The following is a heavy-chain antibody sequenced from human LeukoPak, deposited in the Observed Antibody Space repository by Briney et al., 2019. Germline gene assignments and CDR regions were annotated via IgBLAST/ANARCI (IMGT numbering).Heavy chain of an antibody. D-gene: IGHD3-3*01. CDR3: AREIRYYFDY. Sequence: SETLSLTCAVYGGSFSGYYWSWIRQPPGKGLEWIGEINHSGSTNYNPSLKSRVTMSVDTSKNQFSLKLSSVTAADTAVYYCAREIRYYFDYWGQGTLVTVSS. CDR1: GGSFSGYY. CDR2: INHSGST. J-gene: IGHJ4*02. V-gene: IGHV4-34*01.